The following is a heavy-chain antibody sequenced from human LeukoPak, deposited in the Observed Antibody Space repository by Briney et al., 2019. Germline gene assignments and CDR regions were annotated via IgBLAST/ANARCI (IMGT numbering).Heavy chain of an antibody. J-gene: IGHJ4*02. D-gene: IGHD6-13*01. CDR3: ARRGTSSSWAHFDY. CDR2: ITSSGSTL. CDR1: GFTFSSYE. Sequence: GGSLRLSCAASGFTFSSYEMNWVRQAPGKGLEWVSYITSSGSTLYYADSVKGRFTISRDNAKNSLYLQMNSLRAEDTALYYCARRGTSSSWAHFDYWGQGTLVTVSS. V-gene: IGHV3-48*03.